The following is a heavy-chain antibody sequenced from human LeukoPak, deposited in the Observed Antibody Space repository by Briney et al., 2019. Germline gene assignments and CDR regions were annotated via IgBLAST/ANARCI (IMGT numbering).Heavy chain of an antibody. J-gene: IGHJ3*02. CDR1: GGSISNYY. CDR3: ARGWAFDI. V-gene: IGHV4-34*01. CDR2: INHSGST. Sequence: SETLSLTCAVSGGSISNYYWTWIRQPPGKGLEWIGEINHSGSTNYNPSLKSRVTISVNTSKNQFSLKLSSVTAADTAVYYCARGWAFDIWGQGTMVTVSS.